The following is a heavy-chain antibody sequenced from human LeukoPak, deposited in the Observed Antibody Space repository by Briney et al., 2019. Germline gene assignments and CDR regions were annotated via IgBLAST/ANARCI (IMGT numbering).Heavy chain of an antibody. CDR2: ISSSSSYI. J-gene: IGHJ4*02. CDR3: ARDPHYDILTGYPDY. Sequence: GGSLRLSCAASGFTFSSYSMNWVRQAPGKGLEWVSSISSSSSYIYYADSVKGRFTISRDNAKNSLYLQMNSLRAEDTAVYYCARDPHYDILTGYPDYWGQGTLVTASS. CDR1: GFTFSSYS. V-gene: IGHV3-21*01. D-gene: IGHD3-9*01.